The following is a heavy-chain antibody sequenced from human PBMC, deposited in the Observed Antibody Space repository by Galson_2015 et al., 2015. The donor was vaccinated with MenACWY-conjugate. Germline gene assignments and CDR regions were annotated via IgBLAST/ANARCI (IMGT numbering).Heavy chain of an antibody. CDR1: GFRFSSQW. CDR3: ARGGN. J-gene: IGHJ4*01. CDR2: INEDGSDK. V-gene: IGHV3-7*03. D-gene: IGHD4-23*01. Sequence: SLRLSCAASGFRFSSQWLSWVRQAPGKGPECVASINEDGSDKSYMDSVKGRFTISRDNAQNSLSLQMNSLSVKDTAVYYCARGGNWGHATLVTVSS.